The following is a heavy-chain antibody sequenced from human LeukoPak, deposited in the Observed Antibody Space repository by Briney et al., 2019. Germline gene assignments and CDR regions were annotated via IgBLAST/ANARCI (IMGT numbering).Heavy chain of an antibody. D-gene: IGHD1-26*01. CDR3: ARDKIVGATYFDY. J-gene: IGHJ4*02. CDR2: VSTSSSYI. Sequence: GGSLRLSCEASGFILSRYSMNRVRQAPGKGLEWVSSVSTSSSYIYYADSVKGRFTISRDNAKNSLYLQMNSLRAEDTAVYYCARDKIVGATYFDYWGQGTLVTVSS. CDR1: GFILSRYS. V-gene: IGHV3-21*01.